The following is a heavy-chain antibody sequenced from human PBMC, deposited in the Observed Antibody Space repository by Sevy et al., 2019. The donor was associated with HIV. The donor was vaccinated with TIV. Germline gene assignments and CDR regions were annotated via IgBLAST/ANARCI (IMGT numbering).Heavy chain of an antibody. CDR3: AKNRPPGGSLFSRHGMDV. J-gene: IGHJ6*02. D-gene: IGHD3-16*01. CDR1: GFTFTTYD. V-gene: IGHV3-30*18. Sequence: GGSLRLSCAASGFTFTTYDIHWVRQAPGKGLEWVAIISHDGSYRDYADSVRGRFSMSRDNSKNTVYLQMSGLSAEDTAVYYCAKNRPPGGSLFSRHGMDVWGRGTTVTVSS. CDR2: ISHDGSYR.